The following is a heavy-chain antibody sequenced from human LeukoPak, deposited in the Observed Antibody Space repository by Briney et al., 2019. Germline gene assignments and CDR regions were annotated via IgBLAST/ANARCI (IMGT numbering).Heavy chain of an antibody. CDR2: IYYSGST. V-gene: IGHV4-39*07. D-gene: IGHD1-26*01. J-gene: IGHJ4*02. Sequence: SETLSLTCTVSGGSISSSSYYWGWIRQPPGKGLEWIGTIYYSGSTYYNPSLKSRVTISVDTSKNQFSLQLNSVTPEDTAVYYCARDIGYSGSYKSRGYFDYWGQGTLVTVSS. CDR1: GGSISSSSYY. CDR3: ARDIGYSGSYKSRGYFDY.